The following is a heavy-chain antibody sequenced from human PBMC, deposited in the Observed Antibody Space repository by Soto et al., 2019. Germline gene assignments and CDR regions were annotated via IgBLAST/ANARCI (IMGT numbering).Heavy chain of an antibody. Sequence: SETLSLTCTVSGGSISSYYWSWIRQPPGKGLEWIGYIYYSGSTNYNPSLKSRVTISVDTSKNQFSLKLSSVTAADTAVYYCARDQNYDILTGYYRGWFDPWGQGTLVTVSS. D-gene: IGHD3-9*01. J-gene: IGHJ5*02. CDR3: ARDQNYDILTGYYRGWFDP. V-gene: IGHV4-59*01. CDR2: IYYSGST. CDR1: GGSISSYY.